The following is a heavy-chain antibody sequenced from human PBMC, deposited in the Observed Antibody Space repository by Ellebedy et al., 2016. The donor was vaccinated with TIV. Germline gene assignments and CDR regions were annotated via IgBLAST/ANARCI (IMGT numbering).Heavy chain of an antibody. V-gene: IGHV3-23*01. CDR3: AKISSWYGAFDS. Sequence: GASLKISCAASGFTFNAFAMTWVRRAPGKGLEWVSSIGDSGRSTYYTESVRGRFTIARDNSNNTLYLQMESLRAEDTAVYYWAKISSWYGAFDSWGHGILVSVSS. CDR2: IGDSGRST. CDR1: GFTFNAFA. J-gene: IGHJ4*01. D-gene: IGHD6-13*01.